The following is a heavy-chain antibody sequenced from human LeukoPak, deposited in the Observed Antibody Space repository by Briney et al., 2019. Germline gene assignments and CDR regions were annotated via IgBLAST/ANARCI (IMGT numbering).Heavy chain of an antibody. V-gene: IGHV4-59*08. J-gene: IGHJ4*02. CDR3: AGVIGNYDGRLDY. D-gene: IGHD1-7*01. CDR1: GGSISSYY. Sequence: SETLSLTCTVSGGSISSYYWSWIRQPPGKGLEWIGSIYYSGSTNYNPSLKSRVTISVDTSKNQFSLKLSSVTAADTAMYYCAGVIGNYDGRLDYWGQGTLVTVSS. CDR2: IYYSGST.